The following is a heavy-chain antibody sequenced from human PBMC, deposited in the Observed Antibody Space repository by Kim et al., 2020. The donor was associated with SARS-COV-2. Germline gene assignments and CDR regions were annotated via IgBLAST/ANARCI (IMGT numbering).Heavy chain of an antibody. Sequence: SVKVSCKASGGTFSSYAISWVRQAPGQGLEWMGWIIPIFGTANYAQKFQGRVTITADASTSTAYMELSSLRSEDTAVYYCARRSGRFGELLSGKNRYSYYGMDVWGQGTTVTVSS. V-gene: IGHV1-69*13. CDR3: ARRSGRFGELLSGKNRYSYYGMDV. D-gene: IGHD3-10*01. J-gene: IGHJ6*02. CDR2: IIPIFGTA. CDR1: GGTFSSYA.